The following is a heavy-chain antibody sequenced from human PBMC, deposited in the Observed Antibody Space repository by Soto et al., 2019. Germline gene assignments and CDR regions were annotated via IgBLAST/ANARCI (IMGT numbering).Heavy chain of an antibody. CDR2: IYYSGST. V-gene: IGHV4-39*01. D-gene: IGHD3-10*01. J-gene: IGHJ5*02. CDR1: GGSISSSSYY. CDR3: ARVSLWIDYYGSGTPQGACNWFDP. Sequence: PSETLSLTCTVSGGSISSSSYYWGWIRQPPGKGLEWIGSIYYSGSTYYNPSLKSRVTISVDTSKNQFSLKLSSVTAADTAVYYCARVSLWIDYYGSGTPQGACNWFDPWGQGTLVTVSS.